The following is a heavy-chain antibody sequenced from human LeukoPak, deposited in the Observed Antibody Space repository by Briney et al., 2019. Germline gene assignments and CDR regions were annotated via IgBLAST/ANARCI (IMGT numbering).Heavy chain of an antibody. CDR2: ISSSGSTI. J-gene: IGHJ6*04. CDR3: AELGITMIGGV. Sequence: PGGSLRLSCEVSAVIFSSFAMNWVRQAPGKGLEWVSYISSSGSTIYYADSVKGRFTISRDNAKNSLYLQMNSLRAEDTAVYYCAELGITMIGGVWGKGTTVTISS. D-gene: IGHD3-10*02. V-gene: IGHV3-48*03. CDR1: AVIFSSFA.